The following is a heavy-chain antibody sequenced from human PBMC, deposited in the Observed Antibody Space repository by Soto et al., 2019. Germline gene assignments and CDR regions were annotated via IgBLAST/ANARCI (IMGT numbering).Heavy chain of an antibody. D-gene: IGHD4-17*01. CDR2: IYYSGST. J-gene: IGHJ4*02. CDR1: GGSISSYY. CDR3: ARRYGPGFDY. Sequence: SQTLSLTCTVSGGSISSYYWSLIRQPPGKGLEWIGYIYYSGSTNYNPSLKSRVTISVDMSKNQFSLKLSSVTAADTAVYYCARRYGPGFDYWGQRTLVTVSS. V-gene: IGHV4-59*08.